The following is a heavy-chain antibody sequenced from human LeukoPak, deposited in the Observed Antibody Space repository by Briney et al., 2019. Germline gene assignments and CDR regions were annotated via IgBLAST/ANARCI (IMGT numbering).Heavy chain of an antibody. V-gene: IGHV5-51*01. CDR1: GYGFITYW. CDR2: IYPGDSDT. D-gene: IGHD3-22*01. Sequence: GESLKISCKGSGYGFITYWIAWVRQMPGKGLEWMGVIYPGDSDTIYSPSFQGQVSISADKSISTAYLQWSSLKASDTAMYYCARHNPRGSGSYYGDFDYWGQGTLVTVSS. J-gene: IGHJ4*02. CDR3: ARHNPRGSGSYYGDFDY.